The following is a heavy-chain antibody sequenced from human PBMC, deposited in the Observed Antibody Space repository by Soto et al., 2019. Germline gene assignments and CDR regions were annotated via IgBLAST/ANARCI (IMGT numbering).Heavy chain of an antibody. CDR2: ISYDGSNK. D-gene: IGHD5-12*01. CDR1: GFTFSSYA. Sequence: GGSLRLSCAASGFTFSSYAMHWVRQAPGKGLEWVAVISYDGSNKYYADSVKGRFTISRDNSKNTLYLQMNSLRAEDTAVYYCAREWGDIVATIFAFDIWGQGTMVTVSS. CDR3: AREWGDIVATIFAFDI. V-gene: IGHV3-30-3*01. J-gene: IGHJ3*02.